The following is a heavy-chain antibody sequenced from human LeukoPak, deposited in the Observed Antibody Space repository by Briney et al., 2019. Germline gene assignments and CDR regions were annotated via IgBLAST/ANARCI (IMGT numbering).Heavy chain of an antibody. CDR3: AGGGGYHSDY. Sequence: SETLSLTCTVSGGSISSYYWNWIRQPPGKGLEWIGYIYYSGSTNYNPSLKSRVTISVDTSKNQFSLKLSSVTAADTAVYYCAGGGGYHSDYWGQGTLVTVSS. J-gene: IGHJ4*02. V-gene: IGHV4-59*01. D-gene: IGHD3-22*01. CDR2: IYYSGST. CDR1: GGSISSYY.